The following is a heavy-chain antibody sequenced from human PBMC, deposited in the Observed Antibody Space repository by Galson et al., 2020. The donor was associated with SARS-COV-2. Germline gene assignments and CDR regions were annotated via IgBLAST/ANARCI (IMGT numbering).Heavy chain of an antibody. V-gene: IGHV4-30-2*01. D-gene: IGHD2-15*01. CDR1: GGSIRTSAYS. CDR2: IFHSGST. J-gene: IGHJ2*01. Sequence: SETLYLTCAVSGGSIRTSAYSWTWIRQPPVKGLEWIGYIFHSGSTSYNPSLNSHVTISVDTSKNQFSLNLTSVTAADTAVYYCARAVVSATSTYWYFDLWGRGTLLTVSS. CDR3: ARAVVSATSTYWYFDL.